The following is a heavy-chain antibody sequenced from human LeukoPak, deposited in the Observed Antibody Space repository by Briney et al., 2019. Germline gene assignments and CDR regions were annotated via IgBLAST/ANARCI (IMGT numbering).Heavy chain of an antibody. D-gene: IGHD2-2*01. CDR3: ARNLPAADY. CDR2: IQYDGGNK. V-gene: IGHV3-30*02. J-gene: IGHJ4*02. Sequence: GGSLRLSCAASGFTFSTYGMHWVRQAPGKGLEWVAFIQYDGGNKYYADSVKGRFTISRDNSKNTLYLQMNSLRAEDTAVYYCARNLPAADYWGQGTLVTVSS. CDR1: GFTFSTYG.